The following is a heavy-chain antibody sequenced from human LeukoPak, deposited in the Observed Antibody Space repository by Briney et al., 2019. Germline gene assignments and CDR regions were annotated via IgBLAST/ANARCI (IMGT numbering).Heavy chain of an antibody. J-gene: IGHJ4*02. D-gene: IGHD3-16*02. V-gene: IGHV1-2*02. CDR3: AREDYDYVWGSYRFEP. Sequence: ASVKVSCKASGYTFTDYYMHWVRQAPGQGLEWMGWINPNSGGTNYAQKFQGRVTMTRDTSISTAYMELSRLRSDDTAVYYCAREDYDYVWGSYRFEPWGQGTLVTVSS. CDR1: GYTFTDYY. CDR2: INPNSGGT.